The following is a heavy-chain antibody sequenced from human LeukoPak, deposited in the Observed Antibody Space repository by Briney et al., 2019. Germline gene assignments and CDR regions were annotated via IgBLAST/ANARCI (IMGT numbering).Heavy chain of an antibody. CDR1: GYIFSSYG. J-gene: IGHJ4*02. CDR2: ISTLNGNT. V-gene: IGHV1-18*01. Sequence: GASVKVSCKASGYIFSSYGINWVRQAPGQGLEWMGWISTLNGNTNYAQKLQGRVTMTTDTSTSTAYMELRSLRSDDTAVYYCARVEGYYGSGSYYNAHDYWGQGTLVTVSS. D-gene: IGHD3-10*01. CDR3: ARVEGYYGSGSYYNAHDY.